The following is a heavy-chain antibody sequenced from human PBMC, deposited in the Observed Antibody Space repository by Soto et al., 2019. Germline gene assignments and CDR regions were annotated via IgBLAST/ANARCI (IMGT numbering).Heavy chain of an antibody. J-gene: IGHJ3*02. D-gene: IGHD2-15*01. CDR3: ARHGPIVVVVAATLQADAFAI. CDR2: IYYSGST. Sequence: PSETLSLTCTVSGGSISSSSYYWGWIRQPPGKGLEWIGSIYYSGSTYYNPSLKSRVTISVDTSKNQFSLKLSSVTAADTAVYYCARHGPIVVVVAATLQADAFAIWGQGTMVTVSS. CDR1: GGSISSSSYY. V-gene: IGHV4-39*01.